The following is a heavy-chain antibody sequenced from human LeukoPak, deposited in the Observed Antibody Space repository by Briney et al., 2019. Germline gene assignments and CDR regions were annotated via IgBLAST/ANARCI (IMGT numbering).Heavy chain of an antibody. Sequence: PGGSLRLSCAASGFTFSSYGMHWVRQAPGKGLEWVAVISYDGSNKYYADSVKGRFTISRGNSKNTLYLQMNSLRAEDTAVYYCAKDSQPGVTIAAAGYWGQGTLVTVSS. D-gene: IGHD6-13*01. CDR3: AKDSQPGVTIAAAGY. CDR2: ISYDGSNK. J-gene: IGHJ4*02. V-gene: IGHV3-30*18. CDR1: GFTFSSYG.